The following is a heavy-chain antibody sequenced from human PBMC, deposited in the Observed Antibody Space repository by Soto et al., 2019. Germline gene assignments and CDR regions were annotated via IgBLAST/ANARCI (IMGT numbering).Heavy chain of an antibody. CDR1: GGSISSVDYY. CDR3: ARDRSNSPDYFDY. Sequence: QVQLQESGPGLVKPSQTLSLTCTVSGGSISSVDYYWSWIRQPPGKGLEWIGYIYYSGSTSYNPSLKSRLTISLDTSKNQFSLKLSSVSAADTAVYYCARDRSNSPDYFDYWGQGTLVTVSS. D-gene: IGHD6-6*01. V-gene: IGHV4-30-4*01. CDR2: IYYSGST. J-gene: IGHJ4*02.